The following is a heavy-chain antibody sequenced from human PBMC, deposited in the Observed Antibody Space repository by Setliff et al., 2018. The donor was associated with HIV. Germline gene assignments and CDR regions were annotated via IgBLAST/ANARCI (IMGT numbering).Heavy chain of an antibody. CDR2: INHSGST. Sequence: SLTCAVYGGSFSDYFWTWIRQPPGKGLEWIGEINHSGSTNYNPSLKSRVTISVDTSKNQISLKLTSVTATDTAVYYCATGAKNDFWDDPVPNPFDFWGQGTMVTVSS. D-gene: IGHD3-3*01. J-gene: IGHJ3*01. CDR3: ATGAKNDFWDDPVPNPFDF. CDR1: GGSFSDYF. V-gene: IGHV4-34*01.